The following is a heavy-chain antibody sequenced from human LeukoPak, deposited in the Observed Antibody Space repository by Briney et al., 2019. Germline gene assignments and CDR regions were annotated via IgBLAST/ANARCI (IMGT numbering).Heavy chain of an antibody. CDR2: ISGSGSGDST. Sequence: GGSLRLSCAASGFTFSSYAMNWVRQAPGKGLEWVSAISGSGSGDSTYYADSVKGRFTISRDNSKNTLFLQMNSLTAEDTAVYYCAKGAEEGVVITSVYYYYMDVWGKGTTVAISS. J-gene: IGHJ6*03. V-gene: IGHV3-23*01. CDR3: AKGAEEGVVITSVYYYYMDV. CDR1: GFTFSSYA. D-gene: IGHD3-22*01.